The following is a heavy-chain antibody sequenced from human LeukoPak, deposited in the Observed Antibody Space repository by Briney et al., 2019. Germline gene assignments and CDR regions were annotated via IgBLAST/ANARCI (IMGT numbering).Heavy chain of an antibody. CDR1: GGSLSSYY. CDR2: INSGGST. Sequence: SETLSLTCTVSGGSLSSYYWTWFRLPPGKRLEWIGYINSGGSTGFNPSLESRVTMSVDTSRNQFSLKVTTVTAADTAIYSCARGKMPTVGAWAFDIWGQGKMVTVSS. V-gene: IGHV4-4*09. J-gene: IGHJ3*02. D-gene: IGHD5-24*01. CDR3: ARGKMPTVGAWAFDI.